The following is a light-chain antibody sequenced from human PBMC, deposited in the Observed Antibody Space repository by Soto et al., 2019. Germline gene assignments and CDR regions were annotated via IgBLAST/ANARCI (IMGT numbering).Light chain of an antibody. Sequence: QSALTQPPSASGSPGRSVTTSCTGSSSDVGGYNFVSWYQQHPGKAPKLMIYEVSKRPSGVPDRFSGSKSDYTASLTVSGLQADDEADYYCSSYAGSNHYVFGTATKATV. J-gene: IGLJ1*01. V-gene: IGLV2-8*01. CDR2: EVS. CDR1: SSDVGGYNF. CDR3: SSYAGSNHYV.